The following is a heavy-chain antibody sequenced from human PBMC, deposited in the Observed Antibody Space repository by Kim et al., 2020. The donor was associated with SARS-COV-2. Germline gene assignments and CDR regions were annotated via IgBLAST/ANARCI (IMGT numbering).Heavy chain of an antibody. V-gene: IGHV3-23*01. Sequence: GGSLRLSCAASGFTFSSYGMSWVRQAPGKGLAWVSGITVSGGSTYYAASAKGRFTISRDNSKNTLYMQMNSLRAEDTAVYYCARGNYGLDYWGHGTLVT. J-gene: IGHJ4*01. CDR3: ARGNYGLDY. D-gene: IGHD3-10*01. CDR1: GFTFSSYG. CDR2: ITVSGGST.